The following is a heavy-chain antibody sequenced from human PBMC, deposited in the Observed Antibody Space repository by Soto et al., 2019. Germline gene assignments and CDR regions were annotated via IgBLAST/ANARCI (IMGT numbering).Heavy chain of an antibody. CDR1: GGSIRSGDYY. J-gene: IGHJ6*02. CDR3: ARVDNWSDLPYDFYGMDV. CDR2: IYYSGST. Sequence: QLQLQESGPGLVKPSQTLSLTCTVSGGSIRSGDYYWSWIRQPPGRGMEWIGYIYYSGSTYYNQSRKSRVTVSVDTSKYQFSLKLSSVTAAVPAVYYCARVDNWSDLPYDFYGMDVWGQGTLVTVSS. D-gene: IGHD1-1*01. V-gene: IGHV4-30-4*01.